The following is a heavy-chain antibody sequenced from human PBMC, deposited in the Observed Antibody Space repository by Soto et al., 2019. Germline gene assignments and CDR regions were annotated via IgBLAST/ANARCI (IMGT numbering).Heavy chain of an antibody. CDR3: ARKVLGSTSRPDWWYFDL. CDR2: LSGGGDRT. J-gene: IGHJ2*01. D-gene: IGHD2-2*01. CDR1: GFTFLNYA. Sequence: EVQLLESGGGLVQPGGSLRLSCVGSGFTFLNYAMNWVRQPPGKGLEWVSTLSGGGDRTFDADTVKGRFTISRDNSKNTVNLQMNSLRADDTGVYYCARKVLGSTSRPDWWYFDLWGRGTLVTVSS. V-gene: IGHV3-23*01.